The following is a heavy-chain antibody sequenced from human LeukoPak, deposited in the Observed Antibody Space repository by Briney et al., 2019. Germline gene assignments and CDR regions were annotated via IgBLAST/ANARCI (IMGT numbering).Heavy chain of an antibody. Sequence: PSETPSLTCTVSGGSISSYYWSWIRQPPGKGLEWIGYIYYSRSTNYNPSLKSRVTISVDTSKNQFSLKLSSVTAADTAVYYCARAIRIVDTEYYFDYWGQGTLVTVSS. CDR1: GGSISSYY. CDR3: ARAIRIVDTEYYFDY. CDR2: IYYSRST. J-gene: IGHJ4*02. D-gene: IGHD5-18*01. V-gene: IGHV4-59*01.